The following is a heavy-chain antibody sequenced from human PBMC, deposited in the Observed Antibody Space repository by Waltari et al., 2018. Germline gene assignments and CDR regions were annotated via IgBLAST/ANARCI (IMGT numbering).Heavy chain of an antibody. V-gene: IGHV3-7*01. D-gene: IGHD6-19*01. CDR3: ARASGWVDY. J-gene: IGHJ4*02. Sequence: EVQLVESGGGLVQPGGSLTLSCAASVFTFVTYWMSWVRQDPGMGLAWVANIKQEGSEKYYVDSVKDRFTISRDNAKNSLYLQMNSLRAEDTAVYYWARASGWVDYWGQGTLVTVSS. CDR2: IKQEGSEK. CDR1: VFTFVTYW.